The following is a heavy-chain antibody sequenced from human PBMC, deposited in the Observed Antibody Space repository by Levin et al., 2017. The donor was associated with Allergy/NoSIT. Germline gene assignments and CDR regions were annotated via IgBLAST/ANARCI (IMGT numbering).Heavy chain of an antibody. Sequence: GGSLRLSCTTSGFMVGDYAMSWFRQAPGKGLEWIGVFRSKAYGGTTEYAASVKGRFTISKDASKNIAYLQMESLTTEDTAMYYCTRDAHNGWPSDYWVQGTLVTVSS. V-gene: IGHV3-49*03. J-gene: IGHJ4*02. CDR2: FRSKAYGGTT. D-gene: IGHD2-8*01. CDR1: GFMVGDYA. CDR3: TRDAHNGWPSDY.